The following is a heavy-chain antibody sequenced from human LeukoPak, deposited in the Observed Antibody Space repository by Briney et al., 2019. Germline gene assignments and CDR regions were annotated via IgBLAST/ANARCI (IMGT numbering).Heavy chain of an antibody. Sequence: GGSLRLSCAASGFTFSSYAMSWVRQAPGKGLEWVSDISGSGASTYYADSVKGRFTISRDNSKNTLYLQMNSLRAEDTAVYYCARAVWDSSGHLFDYWGQGTLVTVSS. V-gene: IGHV3-23*01. CDR3: ARAVWDSSGHLFDY. J-gene: IGHJ4*02. D-gene: IGHD3-22*01. CDR2: ISGSGAST. CDR1: GFTFSSYA.